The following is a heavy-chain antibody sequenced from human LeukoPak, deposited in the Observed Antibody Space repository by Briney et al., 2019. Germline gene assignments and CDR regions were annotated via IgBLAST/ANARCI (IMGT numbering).Heavy chain of an antibody. Sequence: GRSLRLSCAASGFTFSTYGMHWVRQAPGKGLEWVAIISYDGSNKYYADSVKGRFTISRDNSKNTLYLQMNSLRAEDTAVYYCAKVGPRYDILTGSLDWFDPWGQGTLVTVSS. CDR2: ISYDGSNK. J-gene: IGHJ5*02. CDR3: AKVGPRYDILTGSLDWFDP. D-gene: IGHD3-9*01. V-gene: IGHV3-30*18. CDR1: GFTFSTYG.